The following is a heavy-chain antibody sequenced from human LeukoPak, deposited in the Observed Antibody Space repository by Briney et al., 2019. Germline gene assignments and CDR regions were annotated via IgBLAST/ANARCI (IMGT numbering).Heavy chain of an antibody. V-gene: IGHV4-59*08. CDR2: IYYSGST. CDR3: ARRVPFADSSSWHNWFDP. CDR1: GGSISSYY. D-gene: IGHD6-13*01. Sequence: PSETLSLTCTGSGGSISSYYWSWIRQPPGKGLEWIGYIYYSGSTNYNPSLKSRVTISVDTSKNQFSLKLSSVTAADTAVYYCARRVPFADSSSWHNWFDPWGQGTLVTVSS. J-gene: IGHJ5*02.